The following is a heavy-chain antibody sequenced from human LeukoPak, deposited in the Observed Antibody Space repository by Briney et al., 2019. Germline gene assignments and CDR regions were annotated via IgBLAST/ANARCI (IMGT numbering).Heavy chain of an antibody. Sequence: GGSLRLSCAASGFTFSSYAMHWVRQAPGKGLEYVSGISSNGGSTYYANSVKGRFTISRDNSKNTLYLQMGSLRAEDMAVYYCARDQRYDHCSSTSCYNLGYNWFDPWGQGTLATVSS. D-gene: IGHD2-2*01. CDR3: ARDQRYDHCSSTSCYNLGYNWFDP. J-gene: IGHJ5*02. V-gene: IGHV3-64*01. CDR1: GFTFSSYA. CDR2: ISSNGGST.